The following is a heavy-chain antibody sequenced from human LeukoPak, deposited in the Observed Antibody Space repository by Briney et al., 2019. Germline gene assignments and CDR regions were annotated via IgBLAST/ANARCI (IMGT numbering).Heavy chain of an antibody. D-gene: IGHD3-10*01. V-gene: IGHV4-4*07. CDR1: GGSISSYY. CDR2: IYTSGSA. CDR3: ARARGLLWFGESYFDY. J-gene: IGHJ4*02. Sequence: PSETLSLTCTVSGGSISSYYWSWIRQPAGKGLEWIGRIYTSGSANYNPSLKSRVTLSVDTSKNQFSLRLTSLTAANTAVYYCARARGLLWFGESYFDYWGQGTLVTVSS.